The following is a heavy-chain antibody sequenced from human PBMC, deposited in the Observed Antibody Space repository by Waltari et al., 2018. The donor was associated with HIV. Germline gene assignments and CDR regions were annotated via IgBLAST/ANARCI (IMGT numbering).Heavy chain of an antibody. CDR3: ARGATDVDAFDF. Sequence: EVQLVESGGGLVKPGGSLRLSCAASGFTFSSYSMTWVRQAPRKGLEWGSFISSGSTYIYYANSVKGRFTISRDNGKNSLHLQMKGLRAEDTAVYYCARGATDVDAFDFWGQGTMVTVSS. CDR1: GFTFSSYS. CDR2: ISSGSTYI. J-gene: IGHJ3*01. V-gene: IGHV3-21*06.